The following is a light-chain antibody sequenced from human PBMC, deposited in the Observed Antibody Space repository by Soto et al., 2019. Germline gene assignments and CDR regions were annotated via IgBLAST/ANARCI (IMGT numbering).Light chain of an antibody. CDR3: QQYYTNSWS. Sequence: DIVMTQSPESLAVSLGERATINCKSSQRVFYCPNNKNYLASYQHKPGQPPKMLIYWASIPESGVPDRFSGSGSGTDFTLTISILQSEDVAVYYCQQYYTNSWSFGQGTKVDI. J-gene: IGKJ1*01. V-gene: IGKV4-1*01. CDR2: WAS. CDR1: QRVFYCPNNKNY.